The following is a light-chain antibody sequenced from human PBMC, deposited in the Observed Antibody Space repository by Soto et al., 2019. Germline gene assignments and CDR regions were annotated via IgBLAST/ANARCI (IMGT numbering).Light chain of an antibody. CDR3: SSYTTRTTLV. J-gene: IGLJ2*01. V-gene: IGLV2-8*01. CDR2: EVS. CDR1: SSDVGGYNY. Sequence: QSVLTQPPSASGSSGQSVAISCTGTSSDVGGYNYVSWYQQHPGKAPKLMIYEVSKRPSGVPDRFSGSKSGNTASLTISGLQTEDEADYYCSSYTTRTTLVFGGGTKVTVL.